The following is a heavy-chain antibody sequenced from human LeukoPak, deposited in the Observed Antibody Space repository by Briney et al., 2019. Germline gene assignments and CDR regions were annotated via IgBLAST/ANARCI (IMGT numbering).Heavy chain of an antibody. CDR1: GGSFSGYY. J-gene: IGHJ5*02. D-gene: IGHD3-10*01. V-gene: IGHV4-34*01. CDR3: ARGRTRSQPILLWFRELSA. CDR2: INHSGST. Sequence: SETLSLTCAVYGGSFSGYYWSWIRQPPGKGRGWIGEINHSGSTNDNPSLKPRVTRSVSTSKNQFSLKLSSVTAAETAVYYCARGRTRSQPILLWFRELSAWGQGTLVTVSS.